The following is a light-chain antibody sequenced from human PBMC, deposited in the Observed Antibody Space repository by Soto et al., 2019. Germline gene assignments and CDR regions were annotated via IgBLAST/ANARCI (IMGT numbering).Light chain of an antibody. V-gene: IGLV2-14*03. CDR2: DVS. Sequence: QSALTQPASVSGSPGQSITISCTGTSSDVGGYNYVSWYQHHPGKAPKLMIYDVSNRPSGVSNRFSGSKSANTASLTISGLQAEDEADYYCSSYTSSSTRVFGTGTKLTVL. CDR3: SSYTSSSTRV. CDR1: SSDVGGYNY. J-gene: IGLJ1*01.